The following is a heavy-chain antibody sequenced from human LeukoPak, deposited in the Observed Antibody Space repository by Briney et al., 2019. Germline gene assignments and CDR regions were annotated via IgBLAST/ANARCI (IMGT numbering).Heavy chain of an antibody. D-gene: IGHD6-19*01. CDR1: GFTFSTYG. V-gene: IGHV3-23*01. CDR2: ITGSGGST. Sequence: PGGSLRLSCAASGFTFSTYGMNWVRQAPGKGLEWVSGITGSGGSTYYADSVKGRFTISRDNSKNTLYLQMNSLRAEDTAVYYCAKDRGGQWLVGVSDYWGQGTLVTVSS. CDR3: AKDRGGQWLVGVSDY. J-gene: IGHJ4*02.